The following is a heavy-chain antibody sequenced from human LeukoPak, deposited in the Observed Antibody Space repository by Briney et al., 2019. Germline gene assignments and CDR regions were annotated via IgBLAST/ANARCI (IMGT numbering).Heavy chain of an antibody. CDR3: TRGWYYYDSSGYLPDDY. V-gene: IGHV3-49*04. J-gene: IGHJ4*02. D-gene: IGHD3-22*01. CDR1: GFTFGDYA. Sequence: GGSLRLSCTASGFTFGDYAMSWVRQAPGKGLEWVGLIRSKAYGGTTEYAASVKGRFTISRDDSKSIAYLQMNSLKTEDTAVYYCTRGWYYYDSSGYLPDDYWGQGTLVTVSS. CDR2: IRSKAYGGTT.